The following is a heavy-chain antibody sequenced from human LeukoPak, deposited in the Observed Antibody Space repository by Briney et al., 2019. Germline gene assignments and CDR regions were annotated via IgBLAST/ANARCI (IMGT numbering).Heavy chain of an antibody. V-gene: IGHV3-7*03. CDR1: GFTFSAYW. J-gene: IGHJ4*02. CDR2: IKQDGSEK. CDR3: ARGRELLLDFDY. D-gene: IGHD1-26*01. Sequence: PGGSLRLSCAASGFTFSAYWMSWVRQAPGKGLEWVANIKQDGSEKNYVDSVKGRFTISRDNAKNSLYLQMNSLRAEDTAVYYCARGRELLLDFDYWGQGTLVIVSS.